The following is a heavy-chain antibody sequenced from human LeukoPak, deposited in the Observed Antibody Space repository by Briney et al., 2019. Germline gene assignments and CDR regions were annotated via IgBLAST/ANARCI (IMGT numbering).Heavy chain of an antibody. Sequence: SETLSLTCTVSGGSISSTSYYWGWIRQPPGKGLEWIGNIYYSGSTYYNPSLKSRVTISVDTSKNQFSLKLSSVTAADTAVYYCARDLLRYSGWFDPWGQGTLVTVSS. CDR2: IYYSGST. V-gene: IGHV4-39*07. J-gene: IGHJ5*02. CDR1: GGSISSTSYY. D-gene: IGHD3-9*01. CDR3: ARDLLRYSGWFDP.